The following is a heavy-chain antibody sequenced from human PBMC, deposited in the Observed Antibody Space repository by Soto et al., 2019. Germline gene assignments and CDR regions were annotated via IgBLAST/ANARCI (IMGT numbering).Heavy chain of an antibody. CDR2: IYHSGIT. J-gene: IGHJ4*02. D-gene: IGHD1-26*01. CDR3: AREDMSGTYYFDS. Sequence: QVQLQESGPGVVRSSETLSLTCAVFGGSVSSETHFWSWIRQPPGKGLEWIGYIYHSGITNSNPSLKGRLTISVDKSTIHFSLSLASVTAADTAIYYCAREDMSGTYYFDSWGQGTRVTVSS. V-gene: IGHV4-61*03. CDR1: GGSVSSETHF.